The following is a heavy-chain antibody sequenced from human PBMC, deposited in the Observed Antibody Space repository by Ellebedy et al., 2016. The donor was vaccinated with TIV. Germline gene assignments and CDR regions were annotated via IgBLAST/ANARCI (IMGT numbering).Heavy chain of an antibody. CDR1: GFTFSGRA. J-gene: IGHJ4*02. Sequence: GESLKISXVTSGFTFSGRAMHWVRQAPGKGLEWVAVISYDGRSYSYAASVEGRFTISRDNSKNTLYLQMNSLRTEDTSVYYCARDLSSLAVAVAPDYWGQGTLVTVSS. CDR2: ISYDGRSY. D-gene: IGHD6-19*01. V-gene: IGHV3-30*19. CDR3: ARDLSSLAVAVAPDY.